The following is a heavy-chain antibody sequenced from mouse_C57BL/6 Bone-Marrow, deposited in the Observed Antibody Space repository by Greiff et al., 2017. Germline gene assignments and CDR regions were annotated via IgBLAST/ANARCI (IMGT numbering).Heavy chain of an antibody. CDR3: ARSTMIPPRIFDY. CDR2: IRNKANGYTT. Sequence: GKALEWLGLIRNKANGYTTEYSASVKGRFTISRDNSQSILYLQMNALRAEDSATDYCARSTMIPPRIFDYWGQGTTLTVSS. J-gene: IGHJ2*01. V-gene: IGHV7-3*01. D-gene: IGHD2-4*01.